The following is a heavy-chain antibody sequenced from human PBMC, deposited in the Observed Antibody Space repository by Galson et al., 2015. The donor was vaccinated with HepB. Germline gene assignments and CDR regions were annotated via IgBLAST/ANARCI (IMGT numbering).Heavy chain of an antibody. Sequence: SVKVSCKASGGTFSSYAISWVRQAPGQGLEWMGGIIPIFGTANYAQKFQGRVTITADESTSTAYMELSSLRSEDTAVYYCARDSRHVVIPYSGGREDYFDYWGQGTLVTVSS. CDR3: ARDSRHVVIPYSGGREDYFDY. V-gene: IGHV1-69*13. CDR2: IIPIFGTA. J-gene: IGHJ4*02. CDR1: GGTFSSYA. D-gene: IGHD2-21*01.